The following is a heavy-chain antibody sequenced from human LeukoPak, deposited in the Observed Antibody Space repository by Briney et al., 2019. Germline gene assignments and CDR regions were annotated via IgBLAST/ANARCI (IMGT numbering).Heavy chain of an antibody. D-gene: IGHD4-17*01. Sequence: PSETLSLTCTVSGGSISSSSYYWGWIRQLPGKGLEWIGSIYYSGSTYYNPSLKSRVTISVDTSKNQFSLKLSSVTAADTAVYYCARSGPYGDYVNFDYWGQGTLVTVSS. J-gene: IGHJ4*02. CDR1: GGSISSSSYY. CDR3: ARSGPYGDYVNFDY. CDR2: IYYSGST. V-gene: IGHV4-39*01.